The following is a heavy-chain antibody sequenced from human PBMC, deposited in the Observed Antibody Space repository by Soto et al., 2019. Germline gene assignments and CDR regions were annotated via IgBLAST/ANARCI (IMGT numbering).Heavy chain of an antibody. CDR3: AKELIAASYYYYGMDV. D-gene: IGHD2-15*01. J-gene: IGHJ6*02. V-gene: IGHV3-9*01. CDR2: ISWNSGSI. Sequence: GGSLRLFCAASGFTFSSYAMHWVRQAPGKGLEWVSGISWNSGSIGYADSVKGRFTISRDNAKNSLYLQMNSLRAEDTALYYCAKELIAASYYYYGMDVWGQGTTVTVSS. CDR1: GFTFSSYA.